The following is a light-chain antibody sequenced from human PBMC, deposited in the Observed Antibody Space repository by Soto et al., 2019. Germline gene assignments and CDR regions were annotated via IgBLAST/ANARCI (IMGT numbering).Light chain of an antibody. CDR2: DVT. Sequence: QYALTQPASVSGSPGRSVTISCTGTSTDVGDFNYVSWYQHLPGRAPKLIIYDVTNRPSGISYRFSASKSGRTASLTISGIQAEDEADYYCSSYSSSTTHVVFGGGTKLTVL. J-gene: IGLJ2*01. V-gene: IGLV2-14*03. CDR3: SSYSSSTTHVV. CDR1: STDVGDFNY.